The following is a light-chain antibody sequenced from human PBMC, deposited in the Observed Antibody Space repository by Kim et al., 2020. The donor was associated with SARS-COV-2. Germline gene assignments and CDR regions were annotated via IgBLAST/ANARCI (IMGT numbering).Light chain of an antibody. V-gene: IGLV6-57*04. Sequence: NFMLTQPHSVSESPGNTVTIACTRTSGNIAYNYVQWYQQRPGSAPTIVIYEDSERPSGVPDRFSGSIDTSSSSASLTISGLKTEDEADYYCQSYDISNVIFGGGTQLTVL. J-gene: IGLJ2*01. CDR3: QSYDISNVI. CDR2: EDS. CDR1: SGNIAYNY.